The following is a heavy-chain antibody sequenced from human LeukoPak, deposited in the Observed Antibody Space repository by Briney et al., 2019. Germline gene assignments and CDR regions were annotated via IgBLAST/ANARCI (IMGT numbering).Heavy chain of an antibody. V-gene: IGHV4-30-4*01. Sequence: PSETLSLTCTVSGASISSGYYYWSWIRQPPGKGLEWIGYIYYSGSSNYNPSLQSRVIISLDTPKNQFSLKLTSVAAAGAAVYYCARGGDDCSLFFDFWGQGTVVAVSS. CDR3: ARGGDDCSLFFDF. CDR1: GASISSGYYY. D-gene: IGHD4-11*01. J-gene: IGHJ4*02. CDR2: IYYSGSS.